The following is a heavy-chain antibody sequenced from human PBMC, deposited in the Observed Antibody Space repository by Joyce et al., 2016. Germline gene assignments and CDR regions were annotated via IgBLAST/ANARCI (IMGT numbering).Heavy chain of an antibody. V-gene: IGHV3-48*02. D-gene: IGHD3-10*01. J-gene: IGHJ4*02. Sequence: EVQLVESGGGLVQPGGSLRLSCAASGFTFSSYGMNWVRQAPGKGLEWVSYISTSSSAIYYADSVKGRFTISRDKAKNSLYLQMNSLRDEDTAVYYCAREAWFGELLFMFDSWGQGTLVTVSS. CDR3: AREAWFGELLFMFDS. CDR1: GFTFSSYG. CDR2: ISTSSSAI.